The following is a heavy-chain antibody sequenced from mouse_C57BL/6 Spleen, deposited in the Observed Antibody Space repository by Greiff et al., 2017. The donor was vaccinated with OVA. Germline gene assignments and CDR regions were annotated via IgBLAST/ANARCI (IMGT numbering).Heavy chain of an antibody. CDR3: ARWDYAMDY. Sequence: VHVKQSGPELVKPGASVKISCKASGYSFTGYYMNWVKQSPEKSLEWIGEINPSTGGTTYNQKFKAKATLTVDKSSSTAYMQLKSLTSEDSAVYYCARWDYAMDYWGQGTSVTVSS. J-gene: IGHJ4*01. CDR1: GYSFTGYY. V-gene: IGHV1-42*01. CDR2: INPSTGGT.